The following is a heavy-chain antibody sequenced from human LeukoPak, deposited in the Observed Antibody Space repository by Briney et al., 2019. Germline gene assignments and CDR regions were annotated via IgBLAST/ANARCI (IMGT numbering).Heavy chain of an antibody. Sequence: PSETLSLTCAVYGGSFSGYYWSWIRQPPGKGLEWIGEINHSGSTNYNPSLKSRVTIPVDTSKNQFSLKLSSVTAADTAVYYCARAWYYYYYGMDVWGQGTTVTVSS. CDR1: GGSFSGYY. CDR3: ARAWYYYYYGMDV. J-gene: IGHJ6*02. V-gene: IGHV4-34*01. CDR2: INHSGST.